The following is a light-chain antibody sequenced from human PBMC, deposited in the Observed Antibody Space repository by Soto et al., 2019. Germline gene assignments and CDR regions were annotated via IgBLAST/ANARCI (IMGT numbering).Light chain of an antibody. CDR2: GAS. Sequence: EIVLTQSPGTLSLSPGERATLSCRASQSVSSSYLAWYQQKPGRAPRLLIYGASSRATGIPDRFSGSGSGTDFTLTISRLEPEDFAVYYCQQYGSSPVTFGPGTNVDIK. J-gene: IGKJ3*01. V-gene: IGKV3-20*01. CDR1: QSVSSSY. CDR3: QQYGSSPVT.